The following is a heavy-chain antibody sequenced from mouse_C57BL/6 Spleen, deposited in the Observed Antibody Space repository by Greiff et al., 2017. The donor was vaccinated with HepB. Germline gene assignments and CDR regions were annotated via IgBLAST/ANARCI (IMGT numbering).Heavy chain of an antibody. J-gene: IGHJ4*01. CDR3: AFYYGNYPHYYAMDY. CDR1: GFNIKDYY. V-gene: IGHV14-2*01. D-gene: IGHD2-1*01. CDR2: IDPEDGET. Sequence: EVQLQQSGAELVKPGASVKLSCTASGFNIKDYYMHWVKQRTEQGLEWIGRIDPEDGETKYAPKFPGKATITADTSSNTAYLQLSSLTSEDTAVYYCAFYYGNYPHYYAMDYWGQGTSVTVSS.